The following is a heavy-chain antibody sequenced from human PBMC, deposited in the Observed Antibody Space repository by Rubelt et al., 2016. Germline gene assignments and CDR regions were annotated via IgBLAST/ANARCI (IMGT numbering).Heavy chain of an antibody. CDR3: ARDRTWLVPGLDAFDI. V-gene: IGHV1-18*01. CDR1: GYTFTSYG. CDR2: ISAYNGNT. J-gene: IGHJ3*02. Sequence: QVQLVQSGAEVKKPGASVKVSCKASGYTFTSYGISWVRQAPGQGLEWMGWISAYNGNTNYAQKSQVRVTMTTDTSTSTAYMELRSLRSDDTAVYYCARDRTWLVPGLDAFDIWGQGTMVTVSS. D-gene: IGHD6-19*01.